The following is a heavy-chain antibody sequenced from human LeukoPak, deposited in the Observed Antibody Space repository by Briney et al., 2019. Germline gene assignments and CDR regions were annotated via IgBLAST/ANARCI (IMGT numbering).Heavy chain of an antibody. CDR1: GGSISSYY. D-gene: IGHD6-13*01. Sequence: SETLSLTCTVSGGSISSYYWSWIRQPAGKGLEWIGRIYTSGSTNYNPSLKSRVTMSVDTSKNQFSLKLSSVTAADTAVYYCAREEVAAAGYYYYYMDVWGKGTTVTISS. J-gene: IGHJ6*03. CDR3: AREEVAAAGYYYYYMDV. V-gene: IGHV4-4*07. CDR2: IYTSGST.